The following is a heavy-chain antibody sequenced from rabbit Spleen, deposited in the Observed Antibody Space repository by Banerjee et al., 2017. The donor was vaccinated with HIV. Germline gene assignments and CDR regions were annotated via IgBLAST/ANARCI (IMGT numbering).Heavy chain of an antibody. V-gene: IGHV1S40*01. D-gene: IGHD2-1*01. CDR3: ARGGFWNGGWYGHYFDL. CDR1: GFTISSSYW. J-gene: IGHJ4*01. CDR2: IYVGSSGNT. Sequence: QSLEESGGDLVKPGGSLALTCTVSGFTISSSYWICWVRQAPGKGLEWLACIYVGSSGNTYYASWAKGRFTISETSSTTVTLQMTSLTVADTATYFCARGGFWNGGWYGHYFDLWGPGTLVTVS.